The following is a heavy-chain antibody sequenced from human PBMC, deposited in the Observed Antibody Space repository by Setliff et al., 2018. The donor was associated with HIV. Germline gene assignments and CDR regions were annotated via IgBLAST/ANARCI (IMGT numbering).Heavy chain of an antibody. CDR1: GGSISSHY. Sequence: PSETLSLTCTVSGGSISSHYWNWIRQPPGKGLEWIGYIHYSGSINYNPSLKSRVNISGDSSKKQFSLVLSSVTAADTAVYYCARVPSSGWYGGHHYMDVWGKGATVTVSS. D-gene: IGHD6-19*01. CDR3: ARVPSSGWYGGHHYMDV. J-gene: IGHJ6*03. CDR2: IHYSGSI. V-gene: IGHV4-59*11.